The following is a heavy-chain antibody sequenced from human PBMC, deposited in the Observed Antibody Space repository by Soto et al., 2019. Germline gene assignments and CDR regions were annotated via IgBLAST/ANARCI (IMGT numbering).Heavy chain of an antibody. V-gene: IGHV1-69*13. CDR1: GGTFSSYA. CDR2: IIPIFATA. D-gene: IGHD2-2*01. Sequence: SVKVSCKASGGTFSSYAISWVRQAPGQGLEWMGGIIPIFATANYAQKFQGRVMITVDESTSTAYMELSSLRSEDTAGYYCARSVSFRYQLLTSGMDVWGQATTVTVSS. J-gene: IGHJ6*02. CDR3: ARSVSFRYQLLTSGMDV.